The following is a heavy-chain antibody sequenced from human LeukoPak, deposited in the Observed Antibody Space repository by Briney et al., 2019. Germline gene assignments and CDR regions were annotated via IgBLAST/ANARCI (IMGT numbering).Heavy chain of an antibody. CDR1: GFTFSSHG. CDR3: VKMAGPERRHYFDF. CDR2: INGRGDDK. J-gene: IGHJ4*02. V-gene: IGHV3-23*01. D-gene: IGHD1-1*01. Sequence: GGSLRLSCEGSGFTFSSHGMAWVRQDPGKGLDWVSGINGRGDDKYCAVSVKGRFTVSRDNSRNTLYLHMSALRAEDTAVYYCVKMAGPERRHYFDFWGPGILVSVSS.